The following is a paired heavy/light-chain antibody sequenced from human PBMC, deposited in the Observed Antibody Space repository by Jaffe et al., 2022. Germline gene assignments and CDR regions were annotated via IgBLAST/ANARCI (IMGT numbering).Heavy chain of an antibody. V-gene: IGHV3-7*01. CDR1: GFTFDMFY. CDR2: IKADGSEK. D-gene: IGHD4-17*01. CDR3: ARDLSGRKDVWDGKKIISVTSGTNWFDP. Sequence: EVQLVESGGGLVQRGGSLRLSCAASGFTFDMFYMTWVRQAPGKGPEWVATIKADGSEKYYVDSAKGRFTISRDNAKNSLYLQMNSLRDDDTAVYYCARDLSGRKDVWDGKKIISVTSGTNWFDPWGQGTRVTVSS. J-gene: IGHJ5*02.
Light chain of an antibody. CDR1: HIIGKS. Sequence: IQMTQSPSSVSASVGDRVTITCRASHIIGKSLAWYQQRPGKAPKLLIFGASTLQGGVPPRFVGSGSVTDFTLTITSLQPEDFATYYCQQASDFPSTFGQGTKVDIK. V-gene: IGKV1-12*02. CDR3: QQASDFPST. J-gene: IGKJ2*01. CDR2: GAS.